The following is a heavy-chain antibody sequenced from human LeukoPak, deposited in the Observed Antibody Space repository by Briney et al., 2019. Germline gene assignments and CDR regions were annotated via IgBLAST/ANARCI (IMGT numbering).Heavy chain of an antibody. CDR2: INPNSGGT. Sequence: ASVKVSCKASGYTFTGYYMHWVRQAPGQGLEWMGWINPNSGGTNYAQKFRGRVTMTRDTSISTAYMELSRLRSDDTAVYYCARPRTKYSSSWYGYWGQGTLVTVSS. CDR1: GYTFTGYY. CDR3: ARPRTKYSSSWYGY. J-gene: IGHJ4*02. D-gene: IGHD6-13*01. V-gene: IGHV1-2*02.